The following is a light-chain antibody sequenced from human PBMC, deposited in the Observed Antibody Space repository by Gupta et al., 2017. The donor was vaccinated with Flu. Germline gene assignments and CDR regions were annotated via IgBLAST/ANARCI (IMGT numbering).Light chain of an antibody. J-gene: IGKJ2*01. CDR2: DAS. Sequence: ATLSLSPGERATLSCRTSQSVSRYLAWYQQKPGQAPRLLIYDASNMATGIPARFSGSGSGTDFTLTISSLEPEDFAVYYCQQRSNRPPYTFGQGTKLQIK. V-gene: IGKV3-11*01. CDR3: QQRSNRPPYT. CDR1: QSVSRY.